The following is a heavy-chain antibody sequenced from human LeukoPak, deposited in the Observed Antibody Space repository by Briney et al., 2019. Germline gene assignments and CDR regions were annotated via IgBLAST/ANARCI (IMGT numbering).Heavy chain of an antibody. Sequence: GALRLSCAASGITFNSLWMSWFRQAPGKGLEWVADIEHDGSEEHYVASVKGRFTISRDNAKLYLQMNSLRAEDTAVYYCAGGQGWHFDLWGLGTLITVSS. D-gene: IGHD2-15*01. J-gene: IGHJ2*01. CDR2: IEHDGSEE. CDR1: GITFNSLW. CDR3: AGGQGWHFDL. V-gene: IGHV3-7*01.